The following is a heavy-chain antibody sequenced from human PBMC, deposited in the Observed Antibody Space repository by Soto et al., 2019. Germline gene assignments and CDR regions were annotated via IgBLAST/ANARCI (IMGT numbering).Heavy chain of an antibody. D-gene: IGHD3-22*01. CDR2: IIPIFGTA. V-gene: IGHV1-69*13. CDR3: ARDRISYYYDSSGSYFDY. CDR1: GGTFSSYA. J-gene: IGHJ4*02. Sequence: SVKVSCKASGGTFSSYAILCVRQAPVQGLEWMGGIIPIFGTANYAQKFQGRVTITADESTSTAYMELSSLRSEDTAVYYCARDRISYYYDSSGSYFDYWGQGTLVTVSS.